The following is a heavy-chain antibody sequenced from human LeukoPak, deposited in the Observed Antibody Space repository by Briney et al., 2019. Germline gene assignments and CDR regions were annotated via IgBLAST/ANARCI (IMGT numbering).Heavy chain of an antibody. D-gene: IGHD2-21*01. J-gene: IGHJ6*02. Sequence: TGGSLRHFCAASGFTSSSYGMHWVRQAPGKGLEWVAVISYDGSNKYYADSVKGRFTISRDNSKRTLYLQMNSLRAEDTAVYYCAKDIWPSNYSYAMDVWSQGPTVTVSS. CDR2: ISYDGSNK. CDR1: GFTSSSYG. V-gene: IGHV3-30*18. CDR3: AKDIWPSNYSYAMDV.